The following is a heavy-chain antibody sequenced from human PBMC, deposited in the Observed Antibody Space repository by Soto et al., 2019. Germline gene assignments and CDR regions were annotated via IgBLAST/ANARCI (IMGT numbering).Heavy chain of an antibody. CDR3: ARDAMTTVIPYYYYYGMDV. CDR2: ISYGGST. Sequence: PSETLSLTCTVSGGSISTYYWSWIRQPPGKGLEWIGYISYGGSTNYNPSLKSRLTISVDTSKNQFSLKLSSVTAADTAVYYCARDAMTTVIPYYYYYGMDVWGQGTTVTVSS. CDR1: GGSISTYY. J-gene: IGHJ6*02. V-gene: IGHV4-59*01. D-gene: IGHD4-17*01.